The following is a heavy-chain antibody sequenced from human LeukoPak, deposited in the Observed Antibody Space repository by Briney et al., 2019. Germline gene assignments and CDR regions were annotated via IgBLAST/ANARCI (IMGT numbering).Heavy chain of an antibody. V-gene: IGHV3-23*01. Sequence: GGSLRLSCAASESTFSSYAMSWVRQAPGKGLEWVSVISGSGYSTYYADSVKGRFTISRDNSKNTLYLHMNRLRTEDTAVYYCAKDWRIAAAGTPSDAFDIWGQGTMVTVSS. CDR3: AKDWRIAAAGTPSDAFDI. J-gene: IGHJ3*02. CDR1: ESTFSSYA. D-gene: IGHD6-13*01. CDR2: ISGSGYST.